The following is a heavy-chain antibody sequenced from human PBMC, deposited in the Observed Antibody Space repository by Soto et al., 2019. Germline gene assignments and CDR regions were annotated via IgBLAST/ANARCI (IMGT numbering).Heavy chain of an antibody. V-gene: IGHV4-31*03. D-gene: IGHD1-26*01. CDR2: IYYTGST. Sequence: SETLSLTCTVSGGSASSADHYWSWIRQHPGKGLEWIGYIYYTGSTYYNPSLKSRVSISVGTSKNQFSLKLSSLTAADTAMYYCARANSVSGRSWFDPWGQGISVTVSS. CDR3: ARANSVSGRSWFDP. CDR1: GGSASSADHY. J-gene: IGHJ5*02.